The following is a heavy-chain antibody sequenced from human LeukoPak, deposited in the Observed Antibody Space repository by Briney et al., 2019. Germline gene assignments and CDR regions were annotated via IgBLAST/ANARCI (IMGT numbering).Heavy chain of an antibody. CDR3: AREDSSGYSSYFDY. Sequence: GASVKVSCKASGGTFSSYAISWVRQAPGQGLEWMGGIIPISGTANYAQKFQGRVTITADESTSTAYMELSSLRSEDTAVYYCAREDSSGYSSYFDYWGQGTLVTVSS. V-gene: IGHV1-69*13. CDR2: IIPISGTA. CDR1: GGTFSSYA. J-gene: IGHJ4*02. D-gene: IGHD3-22*01.